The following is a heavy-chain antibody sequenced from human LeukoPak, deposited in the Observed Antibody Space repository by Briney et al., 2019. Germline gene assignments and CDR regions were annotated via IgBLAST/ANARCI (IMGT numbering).Heavy chain of an antibody. CDR3: ARGTMADY. CDR1: GGSFSGYY. D-gene: IGHD3-10*01. J-gene: IGHJ4*02. Sequence: SETLSLTCAVYGGSFSGYYWSWIRQPPGKGLEWIGEINHSRSTNYNPSLKSRVTISVDTSKNQFSLKLSSVTAADTAVYYCARGTMADYWGQGTLVTVSS. V-gene: IGHV4-34*01. CDR2: INHSRST.